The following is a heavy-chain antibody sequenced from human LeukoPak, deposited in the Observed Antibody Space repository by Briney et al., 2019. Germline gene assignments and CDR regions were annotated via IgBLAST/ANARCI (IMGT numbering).Heavy chain of an antibody. CDR3: ARDSRWLLDY. J-gene: IGHJ4*02. Sequence: GGSLRLSCVGSGFTFSSYWMSWVRQAPGKGLEWVANIKEDGGVEYYVDSVKGRFTISRDNTKNALYLQMNNLRADDTAVYFCARDSRWLLDYWGQGTLITVSS. D-gene: IGHD6-19*01. CDR1: GFTFSSYW. CDR2: IKEDGGVE. V-gene: IGHV3-7*03.